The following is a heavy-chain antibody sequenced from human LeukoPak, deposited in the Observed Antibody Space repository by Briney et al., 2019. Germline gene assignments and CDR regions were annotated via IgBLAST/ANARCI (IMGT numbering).Heavy chain of an antibody. CDR1: GGSFSGYY. CDR2: INRSGST. D-gene: IGHD3-10*01. CDR3: ARRVPMVRGKIDY. Sequence: SETLSLTCAVYGGSFSGYYCSWIRRPPGKGLEWIGEINRSGSTNYNPSLKSRVTISVDTSKNQFSLKLSSVTAADTAVYYCARRVPMVRGKIDYWGQGTLVTVSS. V-gene: IGHV4-34*01. J-gene: IGHJ4*02.